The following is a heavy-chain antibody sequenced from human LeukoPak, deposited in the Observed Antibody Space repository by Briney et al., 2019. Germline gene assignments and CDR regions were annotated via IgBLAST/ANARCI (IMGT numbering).Heavy chain of an antibody. V-gene: IGHV3-23*01. Sequence: GGSLRLSCAASGFTFSSYPMSCVRQAPAKGLEWVSAISGSGGSTYYADSVKGRFTISRDNSKHTLSLQMNSLRAEDTAVYYCAKGSPGLYFCYGMDVWGQGTTVSVSS. CDR1: GFTFSSYP. D-gene: IGHD7-27*01. J-gene: IGHJ6*02. CDR3: AKGSPGLYFCYGMDV. CDR2: ISGSGGST.